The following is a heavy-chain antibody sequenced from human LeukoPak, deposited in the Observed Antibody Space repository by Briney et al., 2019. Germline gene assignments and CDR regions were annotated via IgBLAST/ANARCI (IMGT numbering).Heavy chain of an antibody. V-gene: IGHV3-30*01. CDR1: GFTFSSYA. J-gene: IGHJ6*03. CDR2: ISYDGSNK. CDR3: ARDGDYYYYYMDV. D-gene: IGHD3-3*01. Sequence: GGSLRLSCAASGFTFSSYAMHWVRQAPGKGLEWVAVISYDGSNKYYADSVKGRFTISRDNSKNTLYLQMNSLKAEDTAVYYCARDGDYYYYYMDVWGKGTTVTVSS.